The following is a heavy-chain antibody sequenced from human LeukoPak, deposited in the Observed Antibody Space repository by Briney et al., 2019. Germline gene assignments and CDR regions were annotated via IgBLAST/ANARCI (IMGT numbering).Heavy chain of an antibody. CDR2: ISGSGGST. Sequence: GGSLRLSCAASAFPFSSYAMSWVRQAPGKGLEWVSAISGSGGSTYYADSVKGRFTISRDNSKNTLYLQMNSLRAEDTAVYYCAKVGRGYYDFWSGVFDYWGQGTLVTVSS. J-gene: IGHJ4*02. CDR3: AKVGRGYYDFWSGVFDY. V-gene: IGHV3-23*01. CDR1: AFPFSSYA. D-gene: IGHD3-3*01.